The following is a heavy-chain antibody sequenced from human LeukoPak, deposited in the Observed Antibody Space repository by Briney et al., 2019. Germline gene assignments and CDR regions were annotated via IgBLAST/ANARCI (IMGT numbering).Heavy chain of an antibody. J-gene: IGHJ4*02. CDR3: VVAALLWFGELTPATYY. CDR1: GFTFSSYA. CDR2: ISGSGGST. V-gene: IGHV3-23*01. D-gene: IGHD3-10*01. Sequence: HPGGSLRLSCAASGFTFSSYAMSWVRQAPGKGLEWVSAISGSGGSTYYADSVKGRFTISRDNSKNTLYLQMNSLRAEDTAVYYCVVAALLWFGELTPATYYWGQGTLVTVSS.